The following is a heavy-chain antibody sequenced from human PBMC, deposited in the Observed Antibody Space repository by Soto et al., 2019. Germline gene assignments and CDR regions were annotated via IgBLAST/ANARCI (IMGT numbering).Heavy chain of an antibody. CDR3: VPWVSAHFDF. J-gene: IGHJ4*02. CDR1: GFIFGNHG. D-gene: IGHD2-8*01. V-gene: IGHV3-23*01. CDR2: INANAIAT. Sequence: GGSLRLSCAASGFIFGNHGMTWVRQAPGRALEWVSTINANAIATHYAASVKRRFIISRDNSKHTLDLQMNSLRAEDTAIYSTVPWVSAHFDFWGPGTLVTVSS.